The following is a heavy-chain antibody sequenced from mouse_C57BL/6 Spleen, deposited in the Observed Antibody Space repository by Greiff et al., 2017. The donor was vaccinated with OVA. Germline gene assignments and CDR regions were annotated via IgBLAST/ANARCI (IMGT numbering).Heavy chain of an antibody. J-gene: IGHJ2*01. CDR2: IDPSDSYT. D-gene: IGHD1-1*01. CDR1: GYTFTSYW. V-gene: IGHV1-69*01. Sequence: QVQLQQPGAELVMPGASVKLSCKASGYTFTSYWMHWVKQRPGQGLEWIGEIDPSDSYTNYNQKFKGKSTLTVDKSSRTAYMQLSSLTSEDSAVYYCARSRITTEYPEDYFDYWGQGTTLTVSS. CDR3: ARSRITTEYPEDYFDY.